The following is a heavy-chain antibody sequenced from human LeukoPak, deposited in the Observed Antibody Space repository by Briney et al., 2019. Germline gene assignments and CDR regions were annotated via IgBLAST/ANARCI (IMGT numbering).Heavy chain of an antibody. CDR1: GLDFIAYE. D-gene: IGHD3-22*01. CDR2: FAGSDTTK. V-gene: IGHV3-48*03. J-gene: IGHJ4*02. Sequence: GGPRELSCAPSGLDFIAYEMNWVRQAPGKGLEWVAYFAGSDTTKYYADSVRGRFTISRDNAKNSLYLQMNSLRAEDTALYYCTTLGYHLDSWGQGTLVTVSS. CDR3: TTLGYHLDS.